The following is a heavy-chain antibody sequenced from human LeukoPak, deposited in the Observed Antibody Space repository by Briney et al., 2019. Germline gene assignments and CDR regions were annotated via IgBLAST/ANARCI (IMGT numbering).Heavy chain of an antibody. J-gene: IGHJ5*02. CDR3: AKAPGETRVVKLDL. V-gene: IGHV3-15*01. Sequence: PGGSLRLSCAASGFTFSNAWMRWVRQAPGKGVEWVGRFKSKTGGGTIDYAAPGKGRFTMSRYDSKNTLYMQMNSLRAEDKDVYYCAKAPGETRVVKLDLWGQGPLVTVSS. CDR2: FKSKTGGGTI. D-gene: IGHD4-23*01. CDR1: GFTFSNAW.